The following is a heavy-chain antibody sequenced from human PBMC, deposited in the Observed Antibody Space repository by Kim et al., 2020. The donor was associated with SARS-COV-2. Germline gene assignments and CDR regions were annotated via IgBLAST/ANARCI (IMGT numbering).Heavy chain of an antibody. CDR2: INPNSGGT. CDR3: ASPIGYSSGWEETDAFDI. CDR1: GYTFTGYY. V-gene: IGHV1-2*06. Sequence: ASVKVSCKASGYTFTGYYMHWVRQAPGQGLEWMGRINPNSGGTNYAQKFQGRVTMTRDTSISTAYMELSRLRSDDTAVYYCASPIGYSSGWEETDAFDIWGQGTMDTVSS. D-gene: IGHD6-19*01. J-gene: IGHJ3*02.